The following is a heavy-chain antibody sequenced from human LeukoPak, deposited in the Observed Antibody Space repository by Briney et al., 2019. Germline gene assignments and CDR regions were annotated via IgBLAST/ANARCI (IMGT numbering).Heavy chain of an antibody. D-gene: IGHD3-16*02. J-gene: IGHJ5*02. CDR3: ARDGDDYVWGSYRNSNWFDP. Sequence: PGGSLRLSCSASGFTFSNYAMNWFRQAPGKGLEYVSVIGPNGGDAYYADSVKGRFTISRDNSKSTLYLQMNSLRAEDTAIYYCARDGDDYVWGSYRNSNWFDPWGQGTLVTVSS. CDR1: GFTFSNYA. V-gene: IGHV3-64*04. CDR2: IGPNGGDA.